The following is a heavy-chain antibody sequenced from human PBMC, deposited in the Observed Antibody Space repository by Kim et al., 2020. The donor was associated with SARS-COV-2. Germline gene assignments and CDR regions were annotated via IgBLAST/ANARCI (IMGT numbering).Heavy chain of an antibody. CDR1: GDSISNYY. Sequence: SETLSLTCTVSGDSISNYYWSWIRRPAGKGLEWIGLIYTSGSTNSNPSLKSRVTMSVDTSKNQFSLKLNSVTAADTAVYYCARDLWDCSGGDCYGNRFDPWGQGTLVTVSS. CDR3: ARDLWDCSGGDCYGNRFDP. V-gene: IGHV4-4*07. J-gene: IGHJ5*02. CDR2: IYTSGST. D-gene: IGHD2-15*01.